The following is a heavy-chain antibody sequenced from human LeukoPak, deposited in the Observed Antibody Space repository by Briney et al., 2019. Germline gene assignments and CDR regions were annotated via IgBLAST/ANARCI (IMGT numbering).Heavy chain of an antibody. V-gene: IGHV4-59*01. Sequence: SATLSLTCTVSGVSISSYYWSWIRQPPGKGLDWIGYIYHSGSTNYNPSLKSRVTISVDMSKNQFSLKLNSVTAADTAVYYCARDGRYYYGSGSYYYGMDVWGQGTTVTVSS. CDR3: ARDGRYYYGSGSYYYGMDV. CDR1: GVSISSYY. J-gene: IGHJ6*02. D-gene: IGHD3-10*01. CDR2: IYHSGST.